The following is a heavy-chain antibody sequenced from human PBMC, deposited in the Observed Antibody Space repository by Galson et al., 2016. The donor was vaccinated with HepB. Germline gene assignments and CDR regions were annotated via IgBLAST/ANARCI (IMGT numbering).Heavy chain of an antibody. J-gene: IGHJ5*02. CDR3: ARGGALGWFDP. CDR2: IYHSGSA. V-gene: IGHV4-30-2*01. Sequence: TLSLTCGVSNGSIGSGRHPWSWIRQPPGKGLEWIGYIYHSGSAYYSPSLRSRVTMSVDKSKNQFSLKVTSVTAEDTAMYYCARGGALGWFDPWGQGILVSVSS. CDR1: NGSIGSGRHP.